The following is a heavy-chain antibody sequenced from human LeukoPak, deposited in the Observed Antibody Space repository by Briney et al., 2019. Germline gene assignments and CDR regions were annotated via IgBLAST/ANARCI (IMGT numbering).Heavy chain of an antibody. CDR1: GFTFSIYA. J-gene: IGHJ6*02. V-gene: IGHV3-30*04. CDR3: ARGLDVIVLVITPIGVPGIGGMMDV. Sequence: GGSLRLSCPASGFTFSIYAMHWVRQAPGRGLEWVAVISYEGSNKYYADSVKGRFTISRDTSKNTLYLQMISLRAEDTDVYYCARGLDVIVLVITPIGVPGIGGMMDVWGQGTTVTVSS. D-gene: IGHD3-22*01. CDR2: ISYEGSNK.